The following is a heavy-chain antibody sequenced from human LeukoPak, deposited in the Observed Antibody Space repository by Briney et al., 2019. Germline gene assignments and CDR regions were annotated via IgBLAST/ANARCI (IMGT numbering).Heavy chain of an antibody. CDR3: AKCHYQLLCDY. D-gene: IGHD2-2*01. CDR1: GGSISGYY. V-gene: IGHV3-23*01. Sequence: ETLSLTCTVAGGSISGYYWSWVRQAPGKGLEWVSAISGSGGSTYYADSVKGRFTISRDNSKNTLYLQMNSLRAEDTAVYYCAKCHYQLLCDYWGQGALVAVSS. J-gene: IGHJ4*02. CDR2: ISGSGGST.